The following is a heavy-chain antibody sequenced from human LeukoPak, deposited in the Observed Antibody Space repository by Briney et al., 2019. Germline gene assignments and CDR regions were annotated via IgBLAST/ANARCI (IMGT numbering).Heavy chain of an antibody. CDR3: ARSGAAVAGFDY. J-gene: IGHJ4*02. CDR1: GFTFITYH. Sequence: PGGSLRLSCAASGFTFITYHMHWVRQTPGKGLEWVALISYDGSNKYYADSVKGRFTISRDNSKNTVYLQMNSLRPEVTAVYYCARSGAAVAGFDYWGQGTLVTVSS. D-gene: IGHD6-19*01. V-gene: IGHV3-30-3*01. CDR2: ISYDGSNK.